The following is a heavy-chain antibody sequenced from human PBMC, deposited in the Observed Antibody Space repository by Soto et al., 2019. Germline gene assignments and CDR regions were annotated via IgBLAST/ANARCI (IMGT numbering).Heavy chain of an antibody. V-gene: IGHV3-23*01. Sequence: GGSVRLSCAASGFTFSSYATGWVRQGPGKGLEWVAVVSIGGSTHYADSVRGRFTISRDNSKNTLSLQMNSLTAEDTAVYFCAKRRGAGGHFDYWGQGALVTVSS. CDR3: AKRRGAGGHFDY. CDR2: VSIGGST. J-gene: IGHJ4*02. CDR1: GFTFSSYA. D-gene: IGHD2-15*01.